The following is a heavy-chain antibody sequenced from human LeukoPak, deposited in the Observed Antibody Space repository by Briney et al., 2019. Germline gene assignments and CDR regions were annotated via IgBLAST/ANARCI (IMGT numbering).Heavy chain of an antibody. CDR3: VRDIVPYSSNWYYFDY. Sequence: GGSLRLSCAASGITVSRNYMSWVRQAPGKGLEWVSIIYSGGDTYYADSVKGRFTISRDNSKNTLYLQMNSLRAEDTAVYYCVRDIVPYSSNWYYFDYWGQGTLVAVSS. D-gene: IGHD6-13*01. J-gene: IGHJ4*02. CDR2: IYSGGDT. CDR1: GITVSRNY. V-gene: IGHV3-66*01.